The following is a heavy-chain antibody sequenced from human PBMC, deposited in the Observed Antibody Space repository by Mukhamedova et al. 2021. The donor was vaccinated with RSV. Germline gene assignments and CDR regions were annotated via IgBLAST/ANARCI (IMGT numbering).Heavy chain of an antibody. V-gene: IGHV3-23*01. CDR3: AKDSGFLINYLDN. J-gene: IGHJ4*02. Sequence: YAMSWVRQAPGKGLEWVSGISGDGDITYYADSVKGRFTVSRDNSRNTLFMQVNSLRAEATAVYYCAKDSGFLINYLDNWGQGTL. CDR2: ISGDGDIT. D-gene: IGHD2/OR15-2a*01. CDR1: YA.